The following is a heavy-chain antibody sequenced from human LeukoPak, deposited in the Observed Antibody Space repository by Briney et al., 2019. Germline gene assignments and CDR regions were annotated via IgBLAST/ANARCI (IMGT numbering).Heavy chain of an antibody. V-gene: IGHV3-7*03. CDR1: GFTFGMYW. CDR2: IKLDGSEK. J-gene: IGHJ4*02. D-gene: IGHD3-3*01. CDR3: ARDQYDTWSRRGNFDS. Sequence: GGSLRLSCVASGFTFGMYWMSWVRQAPGKGLEWVANIKLDGSEKNYVDSVKGRFTISRDNTKNSLYLQMNSLRAEDTAVFYCARDQYDTWSRRGNFDSWGQGTLVIVSS.